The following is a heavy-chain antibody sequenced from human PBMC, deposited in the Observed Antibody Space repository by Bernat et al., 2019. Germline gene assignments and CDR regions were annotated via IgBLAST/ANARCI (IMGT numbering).Heavy chain of an antibody. CDR2: INHSGST. CDR1: GGSFSGYY. CDR3: ARGIKIRPGTYYYGSGSYSYYYYYMDV. Sequence: QVQLQQWGAGLLKPSETLSLTCAVYGGSFSGYYWSWIRQPPGKGLEWIGEINHSGSTNYNPSLKSRVTISVDTSKNQFSLKLSSVTAADTAVYYCARGIKIRPGTYYYGSGSYSYYYYYMDVWGKGTTVTVSS. V-gene: IGHV4-34*01. D-gene: IGHD3-10*01. J-gene: IGHJ6*03.